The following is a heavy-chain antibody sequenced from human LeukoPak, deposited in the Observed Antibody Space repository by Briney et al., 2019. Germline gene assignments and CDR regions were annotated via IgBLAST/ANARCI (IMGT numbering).Heavy chain of an antibody. Sequence: GESLRLSCAASEFTFSTYNMNWVRQAPGKGLEWVSHVSSSSGTIYYADSVKGRFTISRDNAKNSLYLQMNSLRDEDTAVYYCARGLYCGGGSCYPGRLDYWGRGTLVTVSS. J-gene: IGHJ4*02. CDR2: VSSSSGTI. D-gene: IGHD2-15*01. CDR3: ARGLYCGGGSCYPGRLDY. CDR1: EFTFSTYN. V-gene: IGHV3-48*02.